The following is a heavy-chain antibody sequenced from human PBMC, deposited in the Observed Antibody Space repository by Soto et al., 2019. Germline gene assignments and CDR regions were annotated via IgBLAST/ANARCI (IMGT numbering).Heavy chain of an antibody. CDR3: ATHPGGGGY. D-gene: IGHD3-10*01. Sequence: EVQLVESGGGLIQPGGSLRLSCAVSGFTVSNNYMSWVRQAPGKGLEGVSVIYSGGYTAYGDSVKGRFTISRDNSKNTLYPQMKSLGGADPAFFFWATHPGGGGYWGQGTLVTVSS. V-gene: IGHV3-53*01. J-gene: IGHJ4*02. CDR1: GFTVSNNY. CDR2: IYSGGYT.